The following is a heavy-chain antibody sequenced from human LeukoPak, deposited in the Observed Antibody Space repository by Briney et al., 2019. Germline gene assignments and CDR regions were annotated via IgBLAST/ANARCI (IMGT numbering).Heavy chain of an antibody. CDR2: VHYSGTT. D-gene: IGHD4-11*01. Sequence: PSETLSLTCTVSGGSITRYYWSWIRQTPGKGLEWIGYVHYSGTTSYNPSLKSRVTISADMSKNQFSLKLSSVTAADTAVYYCARDSSGYSSSWYFDLWGRGTLVTVSS. CDR1: GGSITRYY. V-gene: IGHV4-59*01. J-gene: IGHJ2*01. CDR3: ARDSSGYSSSWYFDL.